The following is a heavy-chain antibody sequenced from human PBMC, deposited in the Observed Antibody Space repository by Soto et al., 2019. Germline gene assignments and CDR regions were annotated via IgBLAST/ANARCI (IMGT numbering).Heavy chain of an antibody. D-gene: IGHD2-2*02. V-gene: IGHV3-48*03. Sequence: GGSLRLSCAASGFTFSSYEMNWVRQAPGKGLEWVSYISSSGSTIYYADSVKGRFNISRDNAKNSLYLQMNSLRDEDTAVYYCARSRAVVVPAAIPAFDIWGQGTMVTVSS. CDR1: GFTFSSYE. J-gene: IGHJ3*02. CDR3: ARSRAVVVPAAIPAFDI. CDR2: ISSSGSTI.